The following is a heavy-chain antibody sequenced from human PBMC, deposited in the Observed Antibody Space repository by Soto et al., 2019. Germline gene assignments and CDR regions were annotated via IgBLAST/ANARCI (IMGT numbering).Heavy chain of an antibody. CDR2: ISAYNGNT. Sequence: ASVKVSCKASGYTFTSYGISWVRQAPGQGLEWMGWISAYNGNTNYAQKLQGRVTMTTDTSTSTAYMELSSLRSEDTAVYGCGIARYGKNYVGYYDYGMDVWGQGTTVTVS. CDR1: GYTFTSYG. V-gene: IGHV1-18*04. J-gene: IGHJ6*02. D-gene: IGHD1-7*01. CDR3: GIARYGKNYVGYYDYGMDV.